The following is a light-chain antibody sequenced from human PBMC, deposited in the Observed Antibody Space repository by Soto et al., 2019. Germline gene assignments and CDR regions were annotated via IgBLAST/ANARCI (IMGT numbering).Light chain of an antibody. CDR3: GTWDNSPSGGAV. J-gene: IGLJ7*01. CDR1: SSNIGNNY. Sequence: QSVLTQPPSVSAAPGQKVTISCSGSSSNIGNNYVSWYQQLPGTAPKLLIYENNKRPSGIPDRFSGSKSGTSATLGITGLQTGDEADYYCGTWDNSPSGGAVFGGGTQLTVL. V-gene: IGLV1-51*02. CDR2: ENN.